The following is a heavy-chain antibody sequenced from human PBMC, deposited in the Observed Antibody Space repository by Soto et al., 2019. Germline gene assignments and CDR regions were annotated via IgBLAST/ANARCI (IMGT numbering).Heavy chain of an antibody. CDR2: FDPEDGET. J-gene: IGHJ4*02. CDR3: AQIGFWSGYYTGIPSDY. D-gene: IGHD3-3*01. V-gene: IGHV1-24*01. Sequence: ASVKVSCKVSGYTLTELSMHWVRQAPGKGLEWMGGFDPEDGETIYAQKFQGRVTMTEDTSTDTAYMELSSLRSEDTAVYYCAQIGFWSGYYTGIPSDYWGQGTLVTVSS. CDR1: GYTLTELS.